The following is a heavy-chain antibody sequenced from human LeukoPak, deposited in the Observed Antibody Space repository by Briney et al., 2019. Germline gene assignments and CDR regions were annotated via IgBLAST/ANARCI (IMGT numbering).Heavy chain of an antibody. D-gene: IGHD4-23*01. J-gene: IGHJ3*02. V-gene: IGHV4-30-2*01. CDR1: GGSISSGGYS. CDR2: IYHSGST. CDR3: ARAVADAFDI. Sequence: PSQTLSLTCAVSGGSISSGGYSWSWIRQPPGKGLEWIGYIYHSGSTYYNPSLKSRVTISVDTSKNQFSLKLSSVTAADTAVYYCARAVADAFDIWGQGTMVTVSS.